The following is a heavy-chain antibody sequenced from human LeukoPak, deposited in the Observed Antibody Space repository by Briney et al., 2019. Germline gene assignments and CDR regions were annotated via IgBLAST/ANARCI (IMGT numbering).Heavy chain of an antibody. J-gene: IGHJ4*02. Sequence: PSETLSLTCTVSGGSISSGGYSWSWLRQHPGKGLEWIGYIYYSGSTYYNPSLKSRVTISLDTSKNQFSLKLNSVTAADTAVYYCARYSSSSGLLDYWGQGTLVTVSS. CDR3: ARYSSSSGLLDY. D-gene: IGHD6-6*01. V-gene: IGHV4-31*03. CDR1: GGSISSGGYS. CDR2: IYYSGST.